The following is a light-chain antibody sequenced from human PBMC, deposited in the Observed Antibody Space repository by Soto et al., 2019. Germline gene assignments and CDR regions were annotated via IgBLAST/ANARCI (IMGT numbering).Light chain of an antibody. V-gene: IGKV1-39*02. Sequence: DIEMTQSPSSLSASVGDRVTITCRASQNIITFLNWYQQKPGQAPKFLIYAASSLQSGVPSRFSGRGSGTDFTLNITSLQPEDFEVYLCQVYGSSSKTLGQGTKVDIK. CDR2: AAS. CDR3: QVYGSSSKT. CDR1: QNIITF. J-gene: IGKJ1*01.